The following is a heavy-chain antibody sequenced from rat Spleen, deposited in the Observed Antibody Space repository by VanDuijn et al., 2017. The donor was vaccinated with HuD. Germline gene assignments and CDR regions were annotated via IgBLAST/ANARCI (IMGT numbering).Heavy chain of an antibody. J-gene: IGHJ4*01. CDR3: ARHLREASGVMDV. Sequence: QVQLKESGPGLVQPSQTLSLTCTVSGFSLTSYTVSWVRQPPGKGLEWIAAISSGGSTYYNSALKSRLSISRDTSKSQVFLKMYSLQPEDTGTYYCARHLREASGVMDVWGQGASVTVSS. D-gene: IGHD4-3*01. V-gene: IGHV2-6*01. CDR2: ISSGGST. CDR1: GFSLTSYT.